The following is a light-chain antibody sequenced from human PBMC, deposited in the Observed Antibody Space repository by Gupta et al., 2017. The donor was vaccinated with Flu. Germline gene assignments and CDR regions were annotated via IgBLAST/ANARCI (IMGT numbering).Light chain of an antibody. Sequence: NFVLTQPHSVSESPGKTVTISCTRSSGSIASAYVQWYQQRPDSSPTTVIYENKQRPSGVPDRFSGSIDNSNSASLTISGLRTEDEADYYCQSYDVTTYVFGTGTKVTVL. V-gene: IGLV6-57*01. CDR2: ENK. CDR3: QSYDVTTYV. CDR1: SGSIASAY. J-gene: IGLJ1*01.